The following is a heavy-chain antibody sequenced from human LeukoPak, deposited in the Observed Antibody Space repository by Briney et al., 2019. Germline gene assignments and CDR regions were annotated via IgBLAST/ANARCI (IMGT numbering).Heavy chain of an antibody. Sequence: PGGSLRLSCAASGFTFSSNAMSWVRQAPGKGLEWVASISGNGGTTWYADSVKGRFTISRDSSKNTLYLRLNSLRAEDTAVYYCAKSGQFDYWGQGTLVTVSS. D-gene: IGHD3-10*01. CDR1: GFTFSSNA. CDR3: AKSGQFDY. J-gene: IGHJ4*02. CDR2: ISGNGGTT. V-gene: IGHV3-23*01.